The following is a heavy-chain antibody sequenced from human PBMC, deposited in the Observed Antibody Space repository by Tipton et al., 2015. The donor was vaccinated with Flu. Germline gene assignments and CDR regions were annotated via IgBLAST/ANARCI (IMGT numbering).Heavy chain of an antibody. V-gene: IGHV3-43*01. CDR1: GFIFDDYT. D-gene: IGHD6-6*01. J-gene: IGHJ4*02. CDR3: AKGKESSSSYSFGD. Sequence: GSLRLSCTASGFIFDDYTMHWVRQAPGKGLEWVSLISWNGGTTHYADSVKGRFTISRDNRKNSLYLQMSSLRTEDTALYYCAKGKESSSSYSFGDWGQGTLVTVSA. CDR2: ISWNGGTT.